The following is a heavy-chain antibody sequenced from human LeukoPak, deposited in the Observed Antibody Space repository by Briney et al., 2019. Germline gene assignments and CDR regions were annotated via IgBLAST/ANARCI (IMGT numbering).Heavy chain of an antibody. V-gene: IGHV1-8*01. J-gene: IGHJ4*02. CDR3: ARHVTYYYDSSGYVPTSTPDY. Sequence: ASVKVSCKASGYTFTSYDINWVRQATGQGLEWMGWMNPNSGNTGYAQKFQGRVTMTRNTSISTAYMELSSLKASDTAMYYCARHVTYYYDSSGYVPTSTPDYWGQGTLVTVSS. CDR1: GYTFTSYD. D-gene: IGHD3-22*01. CDR2: MNPNSGNT.